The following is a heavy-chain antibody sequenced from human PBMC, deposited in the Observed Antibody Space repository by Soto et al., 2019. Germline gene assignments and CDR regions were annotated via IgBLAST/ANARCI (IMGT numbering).Heavy chain of an antibody. Sequence: QVQLVQSGAEVKKPGSSVKVSCKASGGTFSSYAISWVRHAPGHGLEWMGGIIPIFGTANYAQKFQGRVTITADESTSTAYMELSSLRSADTAVYYCILGHTHRDWYFDLWGRGTLVTVSS. J-gene: IGHJ2*01. D-gene: IGHD1-26*01. CDR3: ILGHTHRDWYFDL. CDR2: IIPIFGTA. CDR1: GGTFSSYA. V-gene: IGHV1-69*01.